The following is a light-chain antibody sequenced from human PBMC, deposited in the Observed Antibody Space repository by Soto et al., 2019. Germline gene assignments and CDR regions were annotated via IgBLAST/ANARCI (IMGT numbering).Light chain of an antibody. J-gene: IGKJ1*01. Sequence: IMMTQSPATLSVSTGERATLSFKASQSVSTNLAWYQQKPGQAPRLLIYVASTRATGIPARVSGSGSGTEFTLTISSLQSEDFAIYYCQQYNNWPRTFGQGTKVDI. CDR3: QQYNNWPRT. V-gene: IGKV3-15*01. CDR1: QSVSTN. CDR2: VAS.